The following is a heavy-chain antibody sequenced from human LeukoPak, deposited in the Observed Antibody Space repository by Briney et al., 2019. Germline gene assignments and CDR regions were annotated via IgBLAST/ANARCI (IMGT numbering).Heavy chain of an antibody. Sequence: PGGSLRLSCAASGFTFSDYYMSRVRQAPGKGLVWVSRINTDGSTTSYADSVKGRFAISRDNAKKSLYLQMDSLRAEDTAVYYCATHGYSELRYFDWSTNEWGQGTLVTVSS. J-gene: IGHJ4*02. CDR3: ATHGYSELRYFDWSTNE. V-gene: IGHV3-74*01. CDR1: GFTFSDYY. CDR2: INTDGSTT. D-gene: IGHD3-9*01.